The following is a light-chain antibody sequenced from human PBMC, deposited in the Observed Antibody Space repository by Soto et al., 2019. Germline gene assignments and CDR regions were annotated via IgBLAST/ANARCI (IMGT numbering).Light chain of an antibody. CDR2: AAS. Sequence: DVQMTQSPSSLSAFVGDRVTITCRASQDIRNYLAWYQLRPGKVPKLLIYAASTLQSGVPSRFSGSGSGTDFTLTISALQPEDVATYYGQKYDRAPLTFGPGTKVDLK. J-gene: IGKJ3*01. CDR1: QDIRNY. CDR3: QKYDRAPLT. V-gene: IGKV1-27*01.